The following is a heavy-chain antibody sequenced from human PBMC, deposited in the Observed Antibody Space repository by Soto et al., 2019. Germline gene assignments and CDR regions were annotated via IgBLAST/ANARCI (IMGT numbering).Heavy chain of an antibody. V-gene: IGHV5-51*01. Sequence: GESLKISCKGSGYSFTSYWIGWVRQMPGKGLEWMGIIYPGDSDTRYSPSFQGQVTISADKSISTAYLQWSSLKASDTAMYYCARSSPIVATIPPIYYFDYWGQGTLVTVSS. CDR3: ARSSPIVATIPPIYYFDY. CDR2: IYPGDSDT. CDR1: GYSFTSYW. J-gene: IGHJ4*02. D-gene: IGHD5-12*01.